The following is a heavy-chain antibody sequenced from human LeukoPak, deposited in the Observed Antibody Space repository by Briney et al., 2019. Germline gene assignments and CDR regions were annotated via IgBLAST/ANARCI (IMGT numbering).Heavy chain of an antibody. CDR2: MNPNSGNT. CDR3: ARDDSSSWYVYYYYGMDV. CDR1: GYTFTIYD. D-gene: IGHD6-13*01. J-gene: IGHJ6*02. Sequence: ASVKVSCKASGYTFTIYDINWVRQATGQGLEWMGWMNPNSGNTGYAQKFQGRVTMTRNTSISTAYMELSSLRSEDTAVYYCARDDSSSWYVYYYYGMDVWGQGTTVTVSS. V-gene: IGHV1-8*01.